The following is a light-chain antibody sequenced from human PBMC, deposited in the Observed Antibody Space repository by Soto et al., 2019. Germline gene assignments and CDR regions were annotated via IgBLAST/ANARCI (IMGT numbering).Light chain of an antibody. CDR3: QQFGRSPRT. Sequence: EIVLTQSPGTLSLSPGERATLSCRASQSISSNDLAWYQQKPGQAPRLLIYGESSRATGIPDRFSGSGSGTDFTLTINKLEPEDFAVYYCQQFGRSPRTFGQGTKVEI. V-gene: IGKV3-20*01. J-gene: IGKJ1*01. CDR2: GES. CDR1: QSISSND.